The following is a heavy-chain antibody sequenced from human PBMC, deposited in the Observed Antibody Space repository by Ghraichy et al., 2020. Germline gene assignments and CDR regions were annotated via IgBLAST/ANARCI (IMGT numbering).Heavy chain of an antibody. D-gene: IGHD5-24*01. CDR3: ARHPYRQVWLQSGYFDY. CDR2: IYYSGST. V-gene: IGHV4-39*01. Sequence: TLSLTCTVSGGSISSSSYYWGWIRQPPGKGLEWIGSIYYSGSTYYNPSLKSRVTISVDTSKNQFSLKLSSVTAADTAVYYCARHPYRQVWLQSGYFDYWGQGTLVTVSS. J-gene: IGHJ4*02. CDR1: GGSISSSSYY.